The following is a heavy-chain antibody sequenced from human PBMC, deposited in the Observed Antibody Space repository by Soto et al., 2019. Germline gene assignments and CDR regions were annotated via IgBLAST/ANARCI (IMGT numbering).Heavy chain of an antibody. V-gene: IGHV5-51*01. CDR3: ATRVGVDTAMVHFDY. D-gene: IGHD5-18*01. Sequence: PGESLKISCKGSGYSFTSYWIGWVRQMPGKGLEWMGIIYPGDSDTRYSPSFQGQVTISADKSISTAYLQWSSLKASDTAMYYCATRVGVDTAMVHFDYWVQGTLVTVSS. J-gene: IGHJ4*02. CDR1: GYSFTSYW. CDR2: IYPGDSDT.